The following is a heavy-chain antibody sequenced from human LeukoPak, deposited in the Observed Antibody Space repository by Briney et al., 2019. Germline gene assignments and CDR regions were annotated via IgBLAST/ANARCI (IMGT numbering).Heavy chain of an antibody. CDR1: GFTFSSYS. CDR2: ISGSSGTT. V-gene: IGHV3-48*01. J-gene: IGHJ6*03. D-gene: IGHD3-16*01. Sequence: GGSLRLSCVASGFTFSSYSMNWVRQAPGKGLDWVSYISGSSGTTYYADSMKGRFTISRDNAKNSLYLQINSLRAEDTAVYYCARRSEFGVLYYMDIWGKGTTVTVSS. CDR3: ARRSEFGVLYYMDI.